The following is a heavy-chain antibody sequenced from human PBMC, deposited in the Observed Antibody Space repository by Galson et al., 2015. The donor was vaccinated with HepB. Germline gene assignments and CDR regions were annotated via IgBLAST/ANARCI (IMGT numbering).Heavy chain of an antibody. J-gene: IGHJ4*02. D-gene: IGHD2-2*02. CDR3: TTGSRWYCSSTSCYTFDY. CDR1: GFTFSNAW. CDR2: IKSKTDGGTT. Sequence: SLRLSCAASGFTFSNAWMSWVRQAPGKGLEWVGRIKSKTDGGTTDYAAPVKGRFTISRDDSKNTLYLQMNSLKTEDTAVYYCTTGSRWYCSSTSCYTFDYWGQGTLVTVSS. V-gene: IGHV3-15*01.